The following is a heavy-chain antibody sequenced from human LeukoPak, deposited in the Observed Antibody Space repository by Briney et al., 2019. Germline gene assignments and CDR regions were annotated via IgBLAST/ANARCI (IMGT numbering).Heavy chain of an antibody. J-gene: IGHJ4*02. V-gene: IGHV1-8*01. Sequence: VASVKVSCKASGYTFTSYDINWVRQATGQGLEWMGWINPNSGNRGYAQKFQGRVTMTRNTSISTAYMELSSLRSEDTAVYYCARGINDYGDYVGLAYWGQGTLVTVSS. CDR2: INPNSGNR. D-gene: IGHD4-17*01. CDR3: ARGINDYGDYVGLAY. CDR1: GYTFTSYD.